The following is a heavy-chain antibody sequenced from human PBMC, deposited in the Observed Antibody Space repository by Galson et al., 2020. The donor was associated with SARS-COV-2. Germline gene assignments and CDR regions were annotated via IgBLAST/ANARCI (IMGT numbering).Heavy chain of an antibody. D-gene: IGHD3-22*01. CDR1: GFSLSTSGVG. V-gene: IGHV2-5*02. CDR3: AHTVGYYYDSSGYYCGVHFDY. J-gene: IGHJ4*02. CDR2: IYWDDDK. Sequence: KMSGPTLANPTQTLTQTCTSPGFSLSTSGVGVGWIRQPPEKALEWLHHIYWDDDKRHSPSLKSRLTITKDTSKNQVVLTMTNMEPVDTATYYCAHTVGYYYDSSGYYCGVHFDYWGQGTLVTVSS.